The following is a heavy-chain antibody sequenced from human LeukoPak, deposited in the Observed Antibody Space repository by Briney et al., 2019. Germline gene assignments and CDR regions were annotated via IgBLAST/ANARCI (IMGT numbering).Heavy chain of an antibody. V-gene: IGHV3-48*01. J-gene: IGHJ4*02. CDR3: ARESITGHRDFDY. CDR2: ISSGSRTI. D-gene: IGHD1-20*01. Sequence: GGPLRLSCVPSGFPFSIYSMNGVRQAPGKGRGGVSYISSGSRTIYYADSVKGRFTVSRDNAKNSLYLQMNSLRAGDTAVYYCARESITGHRDFDYWGQGTLVTVSS. CDR1: GFPFSIYS.